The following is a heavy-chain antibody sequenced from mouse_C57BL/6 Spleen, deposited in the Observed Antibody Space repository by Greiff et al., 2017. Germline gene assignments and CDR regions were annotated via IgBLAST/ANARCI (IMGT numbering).Heavy chain of an antibody. CDR1: GYTFTDYE. CDR3: TRSPLWGGYPYYFDY. D-gene: IGHD2-2*01. Sequence: VQLQQSGAELVRPGASVTLSCKASGYTFTDYEMHWVKQTPVHGLEWIGAIDPETGGTAYNQKFKGKAILTADKSSSTAYMELRSLTSEDSAVYYCTRSPLWGGYPYYFDYWGQGTTLTVSS. J-gene: IGHJ2*01. CDR2: IDPETGGT. V-gene: IGHV1-15*01.